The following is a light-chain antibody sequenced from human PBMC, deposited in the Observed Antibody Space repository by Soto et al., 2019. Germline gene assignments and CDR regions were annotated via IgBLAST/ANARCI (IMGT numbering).Light chain of an antibody. CDR2: AAS. CDR1: QDVSSS. J-gene: IGKJ1*01. CDR3: QQYYTYPWT. Sequence: AIRMTQSPSSLSASTGDKVTITCRASQDVSSSLAWYQQKPGKAPKLLIFAASTLQSGVPSRFSGSGSETDFTFTISCLQSEDFATYYCQQYYTYPWTFGQGTKVEF. V-gene: IGKV1-8*01.